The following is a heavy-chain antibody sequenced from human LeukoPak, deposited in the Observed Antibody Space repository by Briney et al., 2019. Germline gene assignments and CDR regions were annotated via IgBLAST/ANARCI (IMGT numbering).Heavy chain of an antibody. CDR1: QLTFNRYV. Sequence: GGSLRLSCTSSQLTFNRYVMAWVRQAPGKGLEWVSTISASGGTTYYADSVQGRFTISRDNSKNTLYLQMNSLRAEDTAVYYCAKDSPIVGATSYYFDYWGQGTLVTVSS. CDR2: ISASGGTT. D-gene: IGHD1-26*01. V-gene: IGHV3-23*01. CDR3: AKDSPIVGATSYYFDY. J-gene: IGHJ4*02.